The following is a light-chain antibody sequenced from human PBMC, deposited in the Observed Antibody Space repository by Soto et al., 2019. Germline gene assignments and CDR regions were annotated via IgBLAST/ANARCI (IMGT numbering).Light chain of an antibody. CDR1: SSDVGGYNY. J-gene: IGLJ3*02. Sequence: QSALTQPASVSGSPGQSITISCTGTSSDVGGYNYVSWYQQYPAKAPKLLIYDVSSRPSGVSNRFSGSKSGNTASLTISGLQAEDEADYYCSSYTRSSTPWVFAGGTKLTVL. CDR2: DVS. V-gene: IGLV2-14*01. CDR3: SSYTRSSTPWV.